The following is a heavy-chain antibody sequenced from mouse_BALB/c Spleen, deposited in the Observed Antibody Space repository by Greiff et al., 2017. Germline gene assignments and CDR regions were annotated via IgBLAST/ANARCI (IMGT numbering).Heavy chain of an antibody. CDR3: ARGTQAYYGNVWYFDV. V-gene: IGHV3-6*02. CDR2: ISYDGSN. D-gene: IGHD2-10*01. CDR1: GYSITSGYY. Sequence: EVKLEESGPGLVKPSQSLSLTCSVTGYSITSGYYWNWIRQFPGNKLEWMGYISYDGSNNYNPSLKNRISITRDTSKNQFFLKLNSVTTEDTATYYCARGTQAYYGNVWYFDVWGAGTTVTVSS. J-gene: IGHJ1*01.